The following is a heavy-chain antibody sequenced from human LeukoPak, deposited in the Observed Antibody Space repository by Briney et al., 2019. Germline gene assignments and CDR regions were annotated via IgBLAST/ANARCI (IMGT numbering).Heavy chain of an antibody. CDR1: GGSISGYY. J-gene: IGHJ6*02. D-gene: IGHD2-15*01. V-gene: IGHV4-59*08. CDR2: IYDTGTT. CDR3: ARRFKYCSGGSCSFYGMDV. Sequence: SETLSLTCSVSGGSISGYYWSWIRQPPGKGLEWIGYIYDTGTTNYNPSLKSRVTISVDTSKNQFSLKLSSVTAADTAVYYCARRFKYCSGGSCSFYGMDVWGQGTTVTVSS.